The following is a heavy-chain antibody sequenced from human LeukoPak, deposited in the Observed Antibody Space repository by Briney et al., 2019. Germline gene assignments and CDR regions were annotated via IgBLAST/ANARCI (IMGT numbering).Heavy chain of an antibody. Sequence: KAGESLKISCKGSGYSFTSYWIGWVRQMPGKGLEWMGIIYPGDSDTRYSPSFQGQVTISADKSISTAYLQWSSLKASDTAMYYCARVVCGGSCYSGTHYVDYWGQGTLVTVTS. J-gene: IGHJ4*02. V-gene: IGHV5-51*01. CDR2: IYPGDSDT. CDR3: ARVVCGGSCYSGTHYVDY. CDR1: GYSFTSYW. D-gene: IGHD2-15*01.